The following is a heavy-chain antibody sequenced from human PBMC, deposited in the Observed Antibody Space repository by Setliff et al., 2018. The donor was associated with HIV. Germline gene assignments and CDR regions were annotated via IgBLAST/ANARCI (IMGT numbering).Heavy chain of an antibody. CDR2: IYTSGST. CDR1: GGSISSYY. V-gene: IGHV4-4*09. J-gene: IGHJ5*02. D-gene: IGHD3-10*01. CDR3: ARRIDDSGSFPDKNWFDT. Sequence: PSETLSLTCTVSGGSISSYYWSWIRQPPGKGLEWIGYIYTSGSTNYNPSLKSRVTISLDTSKNQFSLKLTSVTAADTAVYYCARRIDDSGSFPDKNWFDTWGQGSLVTVSS.